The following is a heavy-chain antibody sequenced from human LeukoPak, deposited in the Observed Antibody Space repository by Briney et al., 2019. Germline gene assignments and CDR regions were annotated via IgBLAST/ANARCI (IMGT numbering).Heavy chain of an antibody. CDR3: ARVGDYYDSSGPGGGFDY. CDR2: INTNTGNP. J-gene: IGHJ4*02. CDR1: GYTFTSYA. Sequence: ASVKVSCKASGYTFTSYAMNWVRQAPGQGLEWMGWINTNTGNPTYAQGFTGRFVFSLDTSVSTAYLQISSLKAEDTAVYYCARVGDYYDSSGPGGGFDYWGQGTLVTVSS. V-gene: IGHV7-4-1*02. D-gene: IGHD3-22*01.